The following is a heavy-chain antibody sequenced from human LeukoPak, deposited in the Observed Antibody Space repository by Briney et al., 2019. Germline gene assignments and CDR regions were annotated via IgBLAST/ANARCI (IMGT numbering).Heavy chain of an antibody. CDR3: ARAGGSTVSHSDY. V-gene: IGHV3-74*01. Sequence: GGSLRLSCAASRFTSSTYWMHWVRQAPGRGPVWVSRISSDGRTTNYADSVKGRFTISKDNAKNSLYLQMNSLRAEDTAVYYCARAGGSTVSHSDYWGQGTLVTVSS. J-gene: IGHJ4*02. D-gene: IGHD4-17*01. CDR2: ISSDGRTT. CDR1: RFTSSTYW.